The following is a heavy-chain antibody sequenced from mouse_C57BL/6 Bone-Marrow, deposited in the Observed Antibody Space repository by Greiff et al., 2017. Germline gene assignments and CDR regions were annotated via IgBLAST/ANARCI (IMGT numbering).Heavy chain of an antibody. V-gene: IGHV5-12*01. CDR1: GFTFSDYY. CDR3: ARRGDFDV. CDR2: ISNGGGSN. Sequence: EVQLVESGGGLVQPGGSLKLSCAASGFTFSDYYMYWVRQTPEKRLEWVAYISNGGGSNYYPDTVKGRFTISRDNAKNTLYRQMSRLKSEDTAMYYCARRGDFDVWGTGATVTVSS. J-gene: IGHJ1*03.